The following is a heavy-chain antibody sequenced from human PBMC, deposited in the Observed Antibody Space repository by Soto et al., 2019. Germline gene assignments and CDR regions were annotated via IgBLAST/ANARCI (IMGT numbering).Heavy chain of an antibody. CDR1: GYTFTSYG. Sequence: ASVKVSCKASGYTFTSYGISWVRQAPGQGLEWMGWISAYNGNTNYAQKLQGRVTMTTDTSTSTAYMELRSLRSDDTAVYYCARVYDFWSDYYGRGYYFDYWGQGTLVTVSS. J-gene: IGHJ4*02. CDR2: ISAYNGNT. V-gene: IGHV1-18*01. D-gene: IGHD3-3*01. CDR3: ARVYDFWSDYYGRGYYFDY.